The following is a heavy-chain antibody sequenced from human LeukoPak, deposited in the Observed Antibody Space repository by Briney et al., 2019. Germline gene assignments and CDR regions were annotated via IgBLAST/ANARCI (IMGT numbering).Heavy chain of an antibody. Sequence: SETLSPTCTVSGDSLSNQYWSWIRQPPGKGLEWIGYIDYSGSTNYNPSLKSRVTMSVDTSKNQFSLKLSSVTAADTAVYYCARLNGGNWRQGTLVTVSS. CDR3: ARLNGGN. J-gene: IGHJ4*02. CDR1: GDSLSNQY. D-gene: IGHD3-16*01. V-gene: IGHV4-59*11. CDR2: IDYSGST.